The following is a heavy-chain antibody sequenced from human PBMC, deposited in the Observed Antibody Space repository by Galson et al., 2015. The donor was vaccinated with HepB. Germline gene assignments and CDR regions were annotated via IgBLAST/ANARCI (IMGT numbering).Heavy chain of an antibody. J-gene: IGHJ3*01. CDR3: ARLLLRRGYDSGDAFDF. Sequence: PALVKPTQTLTLTCTLSGFSLSASTMCVSWIRQPPGKALEWLGRIDWDDDKYYNTSLKTRLTISKDTSKNEVVLRMTNMDPVDTATYFCARLLLRRGYDSGDAFDFWGQGSMVIVSS. CDR2: IDWDDDK. D-gene: IGHD3-3*01. V-gene: IGHV2-70*11. CDR1: GFSLSASTMC.